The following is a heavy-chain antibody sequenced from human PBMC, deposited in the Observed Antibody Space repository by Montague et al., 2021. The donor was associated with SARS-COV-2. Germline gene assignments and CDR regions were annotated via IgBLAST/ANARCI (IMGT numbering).Heavy chain of an antibody. D-gene: IGHD2-21*01. J-gene: IGHJ4*02. CDR2: VYYTLST. CDR3: TRAQNTCLIANCVNYFDT. CDR1: AGSIISHC. Sequence: SETLSLTCTVSAGSIISHCWSWIRHPPAKALDCIGYVYYTLSTRYNPSLKSRVTMSVYTPNNRFSLSLSSLTAAHTAVYYCTRAQNTCLIANCVNYFDTWGLGVLVAVSS. V-gene: IGHV4-59*11.